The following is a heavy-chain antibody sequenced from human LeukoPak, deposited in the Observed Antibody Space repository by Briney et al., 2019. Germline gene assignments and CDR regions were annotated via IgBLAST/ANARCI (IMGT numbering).Heavy chain of an antibody. D-gene: IGHD7-27*01. CDR3: ARLGIGLGAFDI. V-gene: IGHV4-59*08. CDR2: IYYSGST. CDR1: GGSISSYY. J-gene: IGHJ3*02. Sequence: PSETLSLTCTVSGGSISSYYWSWIRQPPGKGLEWIGYIYYSGSTNYNPSLKSRVTISVDTSKNQFSLRLSSVTAADTAVYYCARLGIGLGAFDIWGQGTMVTVSS.